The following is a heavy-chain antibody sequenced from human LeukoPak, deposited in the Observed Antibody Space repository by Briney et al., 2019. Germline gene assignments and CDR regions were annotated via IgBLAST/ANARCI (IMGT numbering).Heavy chain of an antibody. CDR1: GYTFTGYY. Sequence: ASVKVSCKASGYTFTGYYMHWVRQAPGQGLEWMGWMNPNSGNTGYAQKFQGRVTMTRNTSISTAYMELSSLRSEDTAVYYCARFDYYDSSGYMKQDDYWGQGTLVTVSS. V-gene: IGHV1-8*02. CDR3: ARFDYYDSSGYMKQDDY. CDR2: MNPNSGNT. D-gene: IGHD3-22*01. J-gene: IGHJ4*02.